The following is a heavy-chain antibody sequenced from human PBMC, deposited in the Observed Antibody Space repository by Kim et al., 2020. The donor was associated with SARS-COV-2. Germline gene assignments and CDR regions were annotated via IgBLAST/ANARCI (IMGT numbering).Heavy chain of an antibody. V-gene: IGHV3-23*01. CDR3: ARVRDACSDY. CDR1: GFTFSSYT. CDR2: ISGSGENT. J-gene: IGHJ4*02. Sequence: GGSRRLSCAASGFTFSSYTMRWVRQAPGKGLEWVSAISGSGENTYFADSVRGRFTISRDNSKNILYLQMNSLRVEDTAVYFCARVRDACSDYSGQGTLVTVSS. D-gene: IGHD2-2*01.